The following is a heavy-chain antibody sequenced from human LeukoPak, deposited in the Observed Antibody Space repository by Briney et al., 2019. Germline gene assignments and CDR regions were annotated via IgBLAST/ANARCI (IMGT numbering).Heavy chain of an antibody. CDR2: IIPIFGTA. CDR3: ARGDTGFGELYLYFDY. J-gene: IGHJ4*02. CDR1: GGTFSSYA. V-gene: IGHV1-69*13. D-gene: IGHD3-10*01. Sequence: SVKVSCKASGGTFSSYAISWVRQAPGQGLEWMGGIIPIFGTANYAQKFQGRVTITADESTSTAYMELSSLRSEDTAVYYCARGDTGFGELYLYFDYWGQGTLVTVSS.